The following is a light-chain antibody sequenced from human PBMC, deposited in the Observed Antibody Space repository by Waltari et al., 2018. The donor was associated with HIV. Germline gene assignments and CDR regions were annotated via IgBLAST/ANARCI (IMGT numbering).Light chain of an antibody. CDR3: CSYADSDTPVV. CDR2: EVN. J-gene: IGLJ2*01. V-gene: IGLV2-23*02. Sequence: QSALTQPASVSGSPGQSITISCTGTSSDVGNYNLVSWYQQHPGKAPKLMIYEVNQRPSGVSNRFSGSKSGNTASLTISGLQAEDEANYYCCSYADSDTPVVFGGGTKLTVL. CDR1: SSDVGNYNL.